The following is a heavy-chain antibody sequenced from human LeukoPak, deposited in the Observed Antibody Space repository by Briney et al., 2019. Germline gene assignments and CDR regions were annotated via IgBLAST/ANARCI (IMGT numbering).Heavy chain of an antibody. J-gene: IGHJ4*02. Sequence: EALVKVSCKASGGTFSSYAISWVRQAPGQGLEWMGGIIPIFGTANYAQKFQGRVTITADESTSTAYMELSSLRSEDTAVYYCARDLGNYFDYWGQGTLVTVSS. CDR2: IIPIFGTA. V-gene: IGHV1-69*13. CDR3: ARDLGNYFDY. D-gene: IGHD7-27*01. CDR1: GGTFSSYA.